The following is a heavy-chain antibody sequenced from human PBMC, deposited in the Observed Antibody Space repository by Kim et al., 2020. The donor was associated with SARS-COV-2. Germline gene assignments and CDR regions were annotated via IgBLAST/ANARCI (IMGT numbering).Heavy chain of an antibody. Sequence: SVKVSCKASGGTFSSYAISWVRQAPGQGLEWMGGIIPIFGTANYAQKFQGRVTITADESTSTAYMELSSLRSEDTAVYYCAWGVGYCSGGSCYGPFYYYYGMDVWGQGTTVTVSS. CDR3: AWGVGYCSGGSCYGPFYYYYGMDV. D-gene: IGHD2-15*01. CDR2: IIPIFGTA. CDR1: GGTFSSYA. V-gene: IGHV1-69*13. J-gene: IGHJ6*02.